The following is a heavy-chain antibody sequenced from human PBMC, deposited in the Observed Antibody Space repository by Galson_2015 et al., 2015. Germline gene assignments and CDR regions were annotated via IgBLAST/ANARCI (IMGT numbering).Heavy chain of an antibody. D-gene: IGHD3-9*01. CDR2: IWYDGSNK. CDR3: ARGPDDYDILTGYYDY. J-gene: IGHJ4*02. Sequence: SLRLSCAASGFTFSSYGMHWVRQAPGKGLEWVAVIWYDGSNKYYADSVKGRFTISRVNSKNTLYLQMNSLRAEDTAVYYCARGPDDYDILTGYYDYWGQGTLVTVSS. CDR1: GFTFSSYG. V-gene: IGHV3-33*01.